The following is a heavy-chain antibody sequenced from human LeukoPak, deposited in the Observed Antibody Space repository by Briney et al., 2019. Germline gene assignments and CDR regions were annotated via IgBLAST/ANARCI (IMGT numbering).Heavy chain of an antibody. V-gene: IGHV3-7*03. J-gene: IGHJ4*02. CDR2: IKQDGSEK. CDR3: ARALVVVDFDY. Sequence: GGSLRLSCAASGFTFSSYWMSWVRQAPGKGLEWVANIKQDGSEKYYVDSVKGRFTISRDNAKNSLYLQMNSLRAEDTAVYYCARALVVVDFDYWGQGTLVTVSP. CDR1: GFTFSSYW. D-gene: IGHD2-15*01.